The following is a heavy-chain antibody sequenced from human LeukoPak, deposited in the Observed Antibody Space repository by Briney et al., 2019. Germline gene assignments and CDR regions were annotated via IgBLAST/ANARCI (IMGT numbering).Heavy chain of an antibody. CDR2: TYYSGTN. CDR1: AGSISAFY. D-gene: IGHD6-25*01. CDR3: ARGRGYADY. J-gene: IGHJ4*02. V-gene: IGHV4-59*01. Sequence: SSETLSLNGTVSAGSISAFYWGWIPQRPGQGREWSGYTYYSGTNNYNTSLNSRATISVETPKTHFTLKRTPVTSETTALYYSARGRGYADYWGQGALVTVSS.